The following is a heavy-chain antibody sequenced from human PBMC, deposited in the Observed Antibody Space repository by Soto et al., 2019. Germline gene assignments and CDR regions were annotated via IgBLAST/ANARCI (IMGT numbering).Heavy chain of an antibody. Sequence: QVQLVQSGGEVKKPGASVKVSCMASGYPFTNYGFSWVRQAPGRGLEWMGWISPLNGNTNYAQNFQGRIVLTTEASTSTVSMEVRSLRGDDTAVYYCARDPPITGSLRGTPLMAVWGPGTTVTVSS. V-gene: IGHV1-18*04. CDR1: GYPFTNYG. J-gene: IGHJ6*02. D-gene: IGHD1-20*01. CDR3: ARDPPITGSLRGTPLMAV. CDR2: ISPLNGNT.